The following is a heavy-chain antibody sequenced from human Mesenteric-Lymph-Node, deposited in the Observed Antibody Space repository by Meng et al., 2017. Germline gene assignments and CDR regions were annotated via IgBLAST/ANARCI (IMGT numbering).Heavy chain of an antibody. J-gene: IGHJ3*02. CDR3: AREQPVGKLRYFDWFSLAGSYDAFDI. CDR1: GGSISSGGYY. CDR2: IYYSGST. V-gene: IGHV4-31*03. Sequence: SETLSLTCTVSGGSISSGGYYWSWIRQHPGKGLEWIGYIYYSGSTYYNPSLKSRVTISVDTSKNQFSLKLSSVTAADTAVYYCAREQPVGKLRYFDWFSLAGSYDAFDIWGQGTMVTVSS. D-gene: IGHD3-9*01.